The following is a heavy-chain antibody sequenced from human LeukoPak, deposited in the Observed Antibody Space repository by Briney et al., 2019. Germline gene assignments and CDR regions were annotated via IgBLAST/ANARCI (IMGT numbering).Heavy chain of an antibody. V-gene: IGHV1-18*01. CDR2: ISAYNGNT. J-gene: IGHJ4*02. CDR1: GYTFTSYG. Sequence: ASVKVSCEASGYTFTSYGISWVRQAPGQGLEWMGWISAYNGNTSYAQKLRGRVTMTTDTSTSTAYMELRSLRSDDTAVYYCAREIGIAVAGTSDYWGQGTLVTVSS. D-gene: IGHD6-19*01. CDR3: AREIGIAVAGTSDY.